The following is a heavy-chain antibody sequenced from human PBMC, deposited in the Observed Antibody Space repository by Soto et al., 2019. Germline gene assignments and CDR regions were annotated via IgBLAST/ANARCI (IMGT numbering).Heavy chain of an antibody. J-gene: IGHJ6*03. CDR1: GDSITFSSYY. CDR3: ARRYRSYYYMDV. CDR2: IFYSGGT. D-gene: IGHD2-2*02. Sequence: SETLSLTCTVSGDSITFSSYYWGWIRQPPGKGLEWIGSIFYSGGTYYNPSLKSRVTISVDTSQNQFSLKLSSVTAADTAVYYCARRYRSYYYMDVWGKGTTVTVSS. V-gene: IGHV4-39*01.